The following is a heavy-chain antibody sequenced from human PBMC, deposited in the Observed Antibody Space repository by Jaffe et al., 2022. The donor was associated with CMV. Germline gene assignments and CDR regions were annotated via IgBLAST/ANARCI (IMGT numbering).Heavy chain of an antibody. CDR3: TTDFSGEDAFDI. CDR1: GFTFSNAW. V-gene: IGHV3-15*01. D-gene: IGHD3-3*01. Sequence: EVQLVESGGGLVKPGGSLRLSCAASGFTFSNAWMSWVRQAPGKGLEWVGRIKSKTDGGTTDYAAPVKGRFTISRDDSKNTLYLQMNSLKTEDTAVYYCTTDFSGEDAFDIWGQGTMVTVSS. J-gene: IGHJ3*02. CDR2: IKSKTDGGTT.